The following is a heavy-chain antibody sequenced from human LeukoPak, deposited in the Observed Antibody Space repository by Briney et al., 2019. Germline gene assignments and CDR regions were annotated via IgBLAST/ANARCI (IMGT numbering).Heavy chain of an antibody. CDR3: ARDSGYCSGGSCFPPDY. CDR2: IKQDGSEK. J-gene: IGHJ4*02. V-gene: IGHV3-7*04. Sequence: PGGSLRLSCVASGFTFSTYWMTWVRQAPGKGLEWVADIKQDGSEKYYVDSVKGRFTISRDNALNSLYLQMNSLRAEDTAVYYCARDSGYCSGGSCFPPDYWGQGTLVTVSS. CDR1: GFTFSTYW. D-gene: IGHD2-15*01.